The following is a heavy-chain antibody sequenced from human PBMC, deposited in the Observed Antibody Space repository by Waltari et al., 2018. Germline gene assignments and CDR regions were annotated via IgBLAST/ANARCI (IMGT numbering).Heavy chain of an antibody. CDR3: AADLHHRITMMPY. D-gene: IGHD3-22*01. J-gene: IGHJ4*02. CDR1: GFTFTSYA. Sequence: QMQLVQSGPEVKKPGTSVKVSCKASGFTFTSYAVQWVRQARGQRLEWIGWIVVGSGNTNYAQKFQERVTITRDMSTSTAYMELSSLRSEDTAVYYCAADLHHRITMMPYWGQGTLVTVSS. CDR2: IVVGSGNT. V-gene: IGHV1-58*01.